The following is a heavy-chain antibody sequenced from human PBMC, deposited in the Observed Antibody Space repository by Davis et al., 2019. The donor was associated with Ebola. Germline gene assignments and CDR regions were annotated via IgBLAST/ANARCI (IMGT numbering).Heavy chain of an antibody. CDR3: ARGPHNNGWLEGY. J-gene: IGHJ4*02. Sequence: ASVPVSCKTSGYILTGYYMHWVRQAPGQGLEWMGIINPTGDTTTYARKFQGRVTMTWDTSTSTVYMQLSSLRSEDTAVYYCARGPHNNGWLEGYWGQGTLITVSS. D-gene: IGHD6-19*01. V-gene: IGHV1-46*01. CDR2: INPTGDTT. CDR1: GYILTGYY.